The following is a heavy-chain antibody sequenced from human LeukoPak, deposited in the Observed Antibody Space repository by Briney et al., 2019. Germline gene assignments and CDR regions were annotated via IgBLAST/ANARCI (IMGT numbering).Heavy chain of an antibody. CDR2: VRGSGGST. CDR3: ARDVLEHPFDY. CDR1: GFTFSRFS. Sequence: GGSLTLSCVASGFTFSRFSMRCVPQAPGEGVERVSGVRGSGGSTYYADAVRGRFTISRDNSKNTVYLQMNSLRAEDTAVYFCARDVLEHPFDYWGQGTLVTVSS. J-gene: IGHJ4*02. V-gene: IGHV3-23*01. D-gene: IGHD1-1*01.